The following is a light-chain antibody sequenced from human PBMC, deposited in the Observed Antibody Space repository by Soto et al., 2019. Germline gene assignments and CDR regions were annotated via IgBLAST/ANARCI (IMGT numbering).Light chain of an antibody. CDR1: SSDVGGYNY. V-gene: IGLV2-14*01. CDR2: DVT. CDR3: QSYDSSLSAPYV. Sequence: QSALTQPASVSGSHGQSLPISCTGTSSDVGGYNYVSWYQQHPGKAPKLMIYDVTNRPSGISSRFSGSKSGNSASLAISGLQAEDEADYYCQSYDSSLSAPYVFGTGTKVTVL. J-gene: IGLJ1*01.